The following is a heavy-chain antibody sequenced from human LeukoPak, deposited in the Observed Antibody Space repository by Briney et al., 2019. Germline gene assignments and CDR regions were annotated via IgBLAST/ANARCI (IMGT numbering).Heavy chain of an antibody. Sequence: GGSLRLSCAASGFTFSSYGMSWVRQAPGKGLEWVSTISGSAGSTYYADSVKGRFTFSRDNSKNTLYLQMNSLRAEDTAVYYCAKECGETAVTSGLFDYWSQGTLVTISS. CDR2: ISGSAGST. V-gene: IGHV3-23*01. CDR1: GFTFSSYG. J-gene: IGHJ4*02. D-gene: IGHD4-17*01. CDR3: AKECGETAVTSGLFDY.